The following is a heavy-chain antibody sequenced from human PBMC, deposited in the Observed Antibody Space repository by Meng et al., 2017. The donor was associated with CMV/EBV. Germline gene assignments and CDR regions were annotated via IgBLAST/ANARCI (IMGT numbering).Heavy chain of an antibody. D-gene: IGHD3-3*01. V-gene: IGHV3-48*03. CDR1: GFTFSSYE. Sequence: GESLKISCAASGFTFSSYEMNWVRQAPGKGLEWVSYISSSGSTIYYADSVKGRFTISRDNAKNSLYLQMNSPRAEDTAVYYCARDGPVLRFLEWLSPFDYWGQGTLVTVSS. CDR2: ISSSGSTI. CDR3: ARDGPVLRFLEWLSPFDY. J-gene: IGHJ4*02.